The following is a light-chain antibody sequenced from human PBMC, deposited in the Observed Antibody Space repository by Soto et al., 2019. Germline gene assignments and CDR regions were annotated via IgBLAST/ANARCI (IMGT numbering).Light chain of an antibody. V-gene: IGKV1-5*01. CDR2: DAS. CDR3: QQYNDYSPWT. J-gene: IGKJ1*01. CDR1: QSISNW. Sequence: DIQMTQSPSSLSASAGDRVTVTCRASQSISNWLAWYQQKPGKAPNLLIYDASNLESGVPSRFSGSGSGTEFTLTISSLQPDDFATYYCQQYNDYSPWTFGQGTKVDIK.